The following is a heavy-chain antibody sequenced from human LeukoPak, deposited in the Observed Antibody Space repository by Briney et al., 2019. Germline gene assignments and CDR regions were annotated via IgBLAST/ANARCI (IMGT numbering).Heavy chain of an antibody. Sequence: QTSETLSLTCTVSGGSISSGGYSWSWIRQHPGKGLEWIGYIYYSGSTYYNPSLKSRVTISVDTSKNQFSLKLSSVTAADTAVYYCARGGGTSWSPFDYWGQGTLVTVSS. D-gene: IGHD1-1*01. CDR2: IYYSGST. J-gene: IGHJ4*02. V-gene: IGHV4-31*03. CDR3: ARGGGTSWSPFDY. CDR1: GGSISSGGYS.